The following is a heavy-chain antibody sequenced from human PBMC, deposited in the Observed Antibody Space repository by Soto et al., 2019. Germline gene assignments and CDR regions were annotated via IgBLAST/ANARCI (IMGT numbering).Heavy chain of an antibody. CDR3: ARTDQPGAAAFFDY. V-gene: IGHV4-30-4*01. CDR1: GGSISSGDYY. Sequence: QVQLQESGPGLVKPSQTLSLTCTVSGGSISSGDYYWSWIRQPPGKGLEWIGYIYYSGSTYYNPSLKSRVTISVDTSKNQSSLKLRSVTAADTAVYYCARTDQPGAAAFFDYWGQGTLVTVSS. CDR2: IYYSGST. J-gene: IGHJ4*02. D-gene: IGHD6-13*01.